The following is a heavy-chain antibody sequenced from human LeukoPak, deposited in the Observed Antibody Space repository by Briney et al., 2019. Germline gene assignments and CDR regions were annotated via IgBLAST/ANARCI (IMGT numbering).Heavy chain of an antibody. J-gene: IGHJ1*01. CDR1: GFTFSSYG. CDR2: ISYDGSNK. V-gene: IGHV3-30*03. CDR3: ARDHEW. D-gene: IGHD1-26*01. Sequence: PGGSLRLSCAASGFTFSSYGMHWVRQAPGKGLEWVAVISYDGSNKYYADSVKGRFTISRDNAKNSLYLQMNSLRGEDTAIYYCARDHEWGGQGTLVTVSS.